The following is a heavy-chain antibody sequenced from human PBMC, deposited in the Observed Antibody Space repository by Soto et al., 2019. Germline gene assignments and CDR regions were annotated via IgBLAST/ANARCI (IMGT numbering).Heavy chain of an antibody. V-gene: IGHV4-39*01. CDR3: ARHSEDYDILTGLLDY. D-gene: IGHD3-9*01. Sequence: NHSETLSLTCTVSGGTISSSSYYWGWIRQPPGKGLEWIGSIYYSGSTYYNPSLKSRVTISVDTSKNQFSLKLSSVTAADTAVYYCARHSEDYDILTGLLDYWGQGTLVTVSS. CDR2: IYYSGST. J-gene: IGHJ4*02. CDR1: GGTISSSSYY.